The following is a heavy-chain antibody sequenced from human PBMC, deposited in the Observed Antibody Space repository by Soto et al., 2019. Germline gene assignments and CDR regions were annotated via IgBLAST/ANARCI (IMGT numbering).Heavy chain of an antibody. CDR1: GGSISSGDYY. D-gene: IGHD2-15*01. J-gene: IGHJ6*02. CDR2: IYYSGIT. CDR3: VRGRWYGMDV. Sequence: SETLSLTCTVSGGSISSGDYYWSWIRQPPGKGLEWIGYIYYSGITYTADSVQGRFTISRDNSKNTLHLQMNSLRAEDTAVYYCVRGRWYGMDVWGQGTTVTVSS. V-gene: IGHV4-30-4*01.